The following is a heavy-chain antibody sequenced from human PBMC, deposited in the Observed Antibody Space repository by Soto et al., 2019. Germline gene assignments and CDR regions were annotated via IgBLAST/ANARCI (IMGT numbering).Heavy chain of an antibody. CDR1: GGSFSGYY. CDR2: INHSGST. V-gene: IGHV4-34*01. D-gene: IGHD3-3*02. J-gene: IGHJ4*02. Sequence: SETLSLTCAVYGGSFSGYYWSWIRQPPGKGLEWIGEINHSGSTNYNPSLKSRVTLSIDTSKNQFSLKLRSVTAADTAMYYCARVKLAGRGSFHDWGQGTLVTVSS. CDR3: ARVKLAGRGSFHD.